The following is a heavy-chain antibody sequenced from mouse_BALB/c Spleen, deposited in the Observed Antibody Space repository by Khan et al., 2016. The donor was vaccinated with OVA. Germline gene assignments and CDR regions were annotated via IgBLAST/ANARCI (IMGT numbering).Heavy chain of an antibody. V-gene: IGHV1-76*01. CDR2: IYPGTDNT. D-gene: IGHD3-2*02. Sequence: QVRLQQSGAELVRPGASVKLSCKTSGYIFTNYWIHWVKQRSGQGLEWFARIYPGTDNTYYNEKLKDKVTLTADKSSSTVYMQLSSLKSEDSAVYFCAREEALYYFDYWGQGTTLTVSS. J-gene: IGHJ2*01. CDR1: GYIFTNYW. CDR3: AREEALYYFDY.